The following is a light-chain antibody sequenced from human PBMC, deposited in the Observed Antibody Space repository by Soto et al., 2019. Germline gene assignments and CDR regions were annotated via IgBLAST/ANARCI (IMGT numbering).Light chain of an antibody. CDR2: AAS. CDR1: QSISSY. CDR3: QQSYSTPLWT. Sequence: DIQMTQSPSSLSASVGDRVTITCRASQSISSYLNWYQQKPGKAPKLLIYAASSLQSGVPSRFSGSGSGTEFTLTISSLQPEDFATDYCQQSYSTPLWTFGQGTKVEIK. J-gene: IGKJ1*01. V-gene: IGKV1-39*01.